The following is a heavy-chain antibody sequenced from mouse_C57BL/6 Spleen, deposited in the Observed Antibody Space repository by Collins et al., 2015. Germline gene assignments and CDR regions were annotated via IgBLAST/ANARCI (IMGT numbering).Heavy chain of an antibody. CDR3: TRSEVFYYGRSPYYFDY. Sequence: GKQTPVHGLEWIGAIDPETGGTAYNQKFKGKAILTADKSSNTAYMELRSLTSEDSAVYYCTRSEVFYYGRSPYYFDYWGQGTTLTVSS. J-gene: IGHJ2*01. CDR2: IDPETGGT. D-gene: IGHD1-1*01. V-gene: IGHV1-15*01.